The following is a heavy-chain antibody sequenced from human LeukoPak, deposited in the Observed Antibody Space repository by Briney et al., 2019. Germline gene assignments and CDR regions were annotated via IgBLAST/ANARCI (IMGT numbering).Heavy chain of an antibody. J-gene: IGHJ4*02. CDR1: GFTFSSYW. CDR2: IKQDGSEK. CDR3: ARVLTVYYYDSSGYYFDY. V-gene: IGHV3-7*03. D-gene: IGHD3-22*01. Sequence: GGSLRLSCAASGFTFSSYWMSWVRQAPGKGLEWVANIKQDGSEKYYVDSVKGRFTISRDNAKNSLYLQMNSLRAEDTAVYYCARVLTVYYYDSSGYYFDYWGQGTLVIDSS.